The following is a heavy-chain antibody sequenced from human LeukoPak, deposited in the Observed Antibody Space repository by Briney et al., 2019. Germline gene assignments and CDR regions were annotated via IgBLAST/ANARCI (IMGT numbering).Heavy chain of an antibody. D-gene: IGHD6-13*01. CDR2: IRYDGSRI. CDR1: GFTFRDYG. V-gene: IGHV3-30*02. Sequence: GGSLRLSCAASGFTFRDYGMHWVRQAPGKGLEWVAFIRYDGSRIFYVDSVEGRFTISRDNAKNSLHLQMNSLRAEDTAVYYCARDLIAAAGTPDYWGQGTLVTVSS. CDR3: ARDLIAAAGTPDY. J-gene: IGHJ4*02.